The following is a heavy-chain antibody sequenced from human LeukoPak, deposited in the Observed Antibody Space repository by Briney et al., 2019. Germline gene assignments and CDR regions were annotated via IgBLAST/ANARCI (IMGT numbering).Heavy chain of an antibody. CDR3: AKDVPRYSDWYFQH. J-gene: IGHJ1*01. Sequence: GGSLRLSCAASGFTFSSYGMHWVRQAPGKGLECVAVISYDGSNKYYADSVKGRFTISGDNSKNTLYLQMNSLRAEDTAVYYCAKDVPRYSDWYFQHWGQGTLVTVSS. CDR1: GFTFSSYG. D-gene: IGHD6-13*01. CDR2: ISYDGSNK. V-gene: IGHV3-30*18.